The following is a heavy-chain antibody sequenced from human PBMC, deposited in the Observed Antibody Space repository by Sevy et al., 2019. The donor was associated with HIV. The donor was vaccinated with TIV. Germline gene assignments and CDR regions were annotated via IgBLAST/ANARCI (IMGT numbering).Heavy chain of an antibody. D-gene: IGHD1-20*01. CDR3: ARVGLNWNDVDY. CDR1: GGSMNIYY. J-gene: IGHJ4*02. CDR2: IYYSGST. Sequence: LLQLPESLSLTCTVSGGSMNIYYWSWIRQPPGKGLEWIGYIYYSGSTNCNPSLKSRVTISVDTSKNQFSLKLRSVTAADTAVYYCARVGLNWNDVDYWGQGTLVTVSS. V-gene: IGHV4-59*01.